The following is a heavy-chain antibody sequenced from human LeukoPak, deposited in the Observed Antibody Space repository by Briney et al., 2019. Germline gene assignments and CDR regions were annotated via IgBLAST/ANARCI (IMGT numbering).Heavy chain of an antibody. CDR2: IYYSGST. CDR3: ARDPQPGAFDI. Sequence: SETLSLTCTVSGGSISSYYWSWIRQPPGKGLEWIGYIYYSGSTNYNPSPKSRVTISVDTSKNQFSLKLSSVTAADTAVYYCARDPQPGAFDIWGQGTMVTVSS. CDR1: GGSISSYY. V-gene: IGHV4-59*01. J-gene: IGHJ3*02.